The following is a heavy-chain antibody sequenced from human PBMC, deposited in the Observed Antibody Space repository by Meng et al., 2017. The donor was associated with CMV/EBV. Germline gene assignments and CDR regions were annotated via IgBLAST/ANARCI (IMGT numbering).Heavy chain of an antibody. J-gene: IGHJ4*02. D-gene: IGHD3-16*01. V-gene: IGHV3-30-3*01. CDR3: ARDGANRAFDY. CDR1: GFTFSSYA. CDR2: ISYDGSNK. Sequence: GESLKISCAASGFTFSSYAMHWVRQAPGKGLEWVADISYDGSNKYYADSVKGRFTISRDNSKNTLYLQMNSLRAEDTAVYYCARDGANRAFDYWGQGTLVTVSS.